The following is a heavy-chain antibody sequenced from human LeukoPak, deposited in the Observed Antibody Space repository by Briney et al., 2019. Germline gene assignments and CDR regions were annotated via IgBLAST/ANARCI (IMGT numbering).Heavy chain of an antibody. CDR3: ARDDYVWGSFPLNAFDI. J-gene: IGHJ3*02. CDR1: GFTFSSYW. D-gene: IGHD3-16*01. CDR2: IKQDGSEE. V-gene: IGHV3-7*01. Sequence: GGSLRLSCAASGFTFSSYWMSWVRQAPGKGLEWVANIKQDGSEEYYVDSVKGRFTISRDNAKNTLYLQMNSLRAEDTAVYYCARDDYVWGSFPLNAFDIWGQGTMVTVSS.